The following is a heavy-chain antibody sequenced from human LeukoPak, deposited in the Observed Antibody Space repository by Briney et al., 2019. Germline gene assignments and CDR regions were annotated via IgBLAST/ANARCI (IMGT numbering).Heavy chain of an antibody. J-gene: IGHJ4*02. D-gene: IGHD3-10*01. V-gene: IGHV3-66*01. CDR1: GFIVSSNY. CDR3: ATLLWFGDQIDY. CDR2: IYTGGST. Sequence: TGGSLRLSCAASGFIVSSNYMSWVRQAPGKGLEWVSLIYTGGSTFYADSVKGRFTISRDNAKNSLYLQMNSLRAEDTAVYYCATLLWFGDQIDYWGQGTLVTVSS.